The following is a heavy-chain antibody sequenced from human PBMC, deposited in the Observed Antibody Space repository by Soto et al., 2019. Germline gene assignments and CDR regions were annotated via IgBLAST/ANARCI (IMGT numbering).Heavy chain of an antibody. CDR1: GGSISGYY. CDR2: IYATGAA. J-gene: IGHJ4*02. Sequence: QVQLQESGPGLVKPSETLSLTCTVSGGSISGYYWSWIRQPAGKGLEWIGRIYATGAATYNPSLKSRVTMSVDTSKKQFSLKLNSVTAADTAIYYCARATYSSIWYIDYWGQGTLVAVSS. CDR3: ARATYSSIWYIDY. D-gene: IGHD6-13*01. V-gene: IGHV4-4*07.